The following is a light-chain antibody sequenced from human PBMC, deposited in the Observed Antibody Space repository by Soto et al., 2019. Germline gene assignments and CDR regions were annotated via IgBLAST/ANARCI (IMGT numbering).Light chain of an antibody. Sequence: EIVMTQSPVTLSVSPGERATLSRRASQSVSSDLAWYQQKPGQAPRLLIYGASTRATGIPARFSGSGSGTEFTLTISSLQSEDFAVYYCQQYHNWLMYTFGQGTKLEI. CDR1: QSVSSD. J-gene: IGKJ2*01. V-gene: IGKV3-15*01. CDR3: QQYHNWLMYT. CDR2: GAS.